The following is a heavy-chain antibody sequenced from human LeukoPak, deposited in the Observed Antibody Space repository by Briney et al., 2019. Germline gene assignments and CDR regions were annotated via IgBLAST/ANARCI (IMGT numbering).Heavy chain of an antibody. J-gene: IGHJ5*02. V-gene: IGHV3-48*03. D-gene: IGHD3-10*01. CDR1: GFTFSSYE. CDR3: ARRWFGEVNWFDP. CDR2: ISSSGSTI. Sequence: GGSLRLSCAASGFTFSSYEMNWVRQAPGKGLEWASYISSSGSTIYYADSVKGRFTISRDNAKNSLYLQMNSLRAEDTAVYYCARRWFGEVNWFDPWGQGTLVTVSS.